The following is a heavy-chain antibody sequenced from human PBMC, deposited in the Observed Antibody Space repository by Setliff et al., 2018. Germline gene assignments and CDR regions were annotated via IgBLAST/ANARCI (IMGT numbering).Heavy chain of an antibody. CDR3: TRDELETFRY. Sequence: ETLSLTCTVSGVSIRSYYWSWIRQPPGKGLEWVSRMNGDGGTTDYADYAKGRFTISRDNAKNTLYLQMKSLRVEDTAVYFCTRDELETFRYWGRGTLVTVSS. CDR2: MNGDGGTT. CDR1: GVSIRSYY. J-gene: IGHJ4*02. D-gene: IGHD3-3*01. V-gene: IGHV3-74*01.